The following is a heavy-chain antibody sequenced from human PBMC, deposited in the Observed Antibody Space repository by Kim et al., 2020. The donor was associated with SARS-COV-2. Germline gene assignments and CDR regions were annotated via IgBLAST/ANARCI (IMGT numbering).Heavy chain of an antibody. Sequence: GGSLRLSCAASGFTFSSYGMHWVRQAPGKGLEWVAVISYDGSNKYYADSVKGRFTISRDNSKNTLYLQMNSLRAEDTAVYYCAKDQKDYYDSSGYYIDYWGQGTLVTVSS. CDR3: AKDQKDYYDSSGYYIDY. CDR1: GFTFSSYG. J-gene: IGHJ4*02. V-gene: IGHV3-30*18. CDR2: ISYDGSNK. D-gene: IGHD3-22*01.